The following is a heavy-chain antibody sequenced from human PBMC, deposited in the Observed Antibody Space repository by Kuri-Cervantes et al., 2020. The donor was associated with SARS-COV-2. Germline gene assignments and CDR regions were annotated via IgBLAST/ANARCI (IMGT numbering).Heavy chain of an antibody. D-gene: IGHD3-10*01. V-gene: IGHV3-48*03. CDR1: GFTFSSYE. CDR3: ASLDHGLGSYYHTFPHDY. J-gene: IGHJ4*02. Sequence: GGSLRLSCAASGFTFSSYEVNWVRQAPGKGLEWVSYISSSGSTIYYADSVKGRFTISRDNAKNSLYLQMNSLRAEDTAVYYCASLDHGLGSYYHTFPHDYWGLGTQVTVSS. CDR2: ISSSGSTI.